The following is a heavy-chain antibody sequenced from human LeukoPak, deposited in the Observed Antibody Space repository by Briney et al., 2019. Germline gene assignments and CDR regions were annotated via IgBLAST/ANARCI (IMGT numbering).Heavy chain of an antibody. Sequence: SETLSLTCTVSGGSINSYYWSWIRQPAGQGLEWIGRIHSSGSTNYNPSLKSRVTISVDTSKNQFSLKLSSVTAADTAVYYCARGGPYYDYVWGLNQRKFYYFDYWGQGTLVTVSS. D-gene: IGHD3-16*01. CDR1: GGSINSYY. V-gene: IGHV4-4*07. CDR2: IHSSGST. CDR3: ARGGPYYDYVWGLNQRKFYYFDY. J-gene: IGHJ4*02.